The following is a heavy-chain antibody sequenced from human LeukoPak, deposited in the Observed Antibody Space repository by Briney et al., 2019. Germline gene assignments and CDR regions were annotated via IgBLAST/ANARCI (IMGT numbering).Heavy chain of an antibody. J-gene: IGHJ4*02. V-gene: IGHV3-53*01. CDR2: VYASGNT. CDR1: GFGVRSNY. CDR3: AREDLVLHYFDY. D-gene: IGHD6-6*01. Sequence: PGGSPRLSCAASGFGVRSNYMSWVHQARSEGVVGVSIVYASGNTYYSDSVKGRFTISRDNSKNTLYLQMNSLRAEDTAVYYCAREDLVLHYFDYWGQGTLVTVSS.